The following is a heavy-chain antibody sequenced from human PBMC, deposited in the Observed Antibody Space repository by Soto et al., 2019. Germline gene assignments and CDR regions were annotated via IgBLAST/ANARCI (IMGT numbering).Heavy chain of an antibody. D-gene: IGHD3-22*01. V-gene: IGHV3-30-3*01. CDR2: ISYDGGNN. Sequence: GGSLRLSCAASGFTFSSYAMHWVRQAPGKGLEWVALISYDGGNNYYADSVKGRFTISRDNSKNTVYLQMNSLRAEDTAVYYCARDSNYYDSSGWHYWGQGTLVTVSS. CDR3: ARDSNYYDSSGWHY. CDR1: GFTFSSYA. J-gene: IGHJ4*02.